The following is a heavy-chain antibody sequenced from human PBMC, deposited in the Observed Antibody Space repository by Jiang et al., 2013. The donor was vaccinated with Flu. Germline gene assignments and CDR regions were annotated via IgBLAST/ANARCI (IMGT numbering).Heavy chain of an antibody. CDR2: IIPSLGVV. Sequence: EVRKPGSSVKISCEASGGTFSSYAISWVRQAPGQGLEWMGRIIPSLGVVHFAQNFQDRVTITADKSTGAGYMDVSSLTSQDTAVYYCAKETIEMPTTDLVFNYHGMDVWGKGTTVTVS. CDR1: GGTFSSYA. J-gene: IGHJ6*04. V-gene: IGHV1-69*04. CDR3: AKETIEMPTTDLVFNYHGMDV. D-gene: IGHD5-24*01.